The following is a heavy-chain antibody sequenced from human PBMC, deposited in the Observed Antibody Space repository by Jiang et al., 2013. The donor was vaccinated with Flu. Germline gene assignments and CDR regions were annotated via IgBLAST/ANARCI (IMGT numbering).Heavy chain of an antibody. V-gene: IGHV1-69*01. CDR2: IIPIFGTA. CDR1: GGTFSSYA. J-gene: IGHJ6*02. D-gene: IGHD2-21*02. Sequence: SGAEVKKPGSSVKVSCKASGGTFSSYAISWVRQAPGQGLEWMGGIIPIFGTANYAQKFQGRVTITADESTSTAYMELSSLRSEDTAVYYCASPLYCGGDCYTLGGYYYYGMDVWAKGPRSPSP. CDR3: ASPLYCGGDCYTLGGYYYYGMDV.